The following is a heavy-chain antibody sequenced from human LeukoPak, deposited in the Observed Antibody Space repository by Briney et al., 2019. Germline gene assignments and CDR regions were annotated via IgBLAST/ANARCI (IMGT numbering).Heavy chain of an antibody. V-gene: IGHV4-59*01. Sequence: SETLSLTCAVYGGSFSGYYWSWIRQPPGKGLEWIGYIYYSGSTNYNPSLKSRVTISVDTSKNQFSLKLSSVTAADTAVYYCARALLRPWFDPWGQGTLVTVSS. CDR2: IYYSGST. CDR3: ARALLRPWFDP. CDR1: GGSFSGYY. J-gene: IGHJ5*02. D-gene: IGHD4-17*01.